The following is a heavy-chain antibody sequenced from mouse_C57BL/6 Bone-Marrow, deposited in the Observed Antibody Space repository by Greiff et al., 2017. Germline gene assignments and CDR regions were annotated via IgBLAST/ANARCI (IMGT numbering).Heavy chain of an antibody. CDR1: GFTFSSYA. CDR3: AREGLLRFPYYFDY. CDR2: ISDGGSYT. Sequence: EVQVVESGGGLVKPGGSLKLSCAASGFTFSSYAMSWVRQTPEKRLEWVATISDGGSYTYYPDNVKGRFTISRDNAKNNLYLQMSHLKSEDTAMYYCAREGLLRFPYYFDYWGQGTTLTVSS. J-gene: IGHJ2*01. V-gene: IGHV5-4*01. D-gene: IGHD1-1*01.